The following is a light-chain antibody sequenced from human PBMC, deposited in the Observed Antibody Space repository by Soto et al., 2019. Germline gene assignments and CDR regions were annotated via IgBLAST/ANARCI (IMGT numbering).Light chain of an antibody. CDR3: HHYNSYSEA. V-gene: IGKV1-5*03. Sequence: DIQMTQSPPSLSASVGDRVTITCRASQTISSWLAWYQQKPGKAPKLLIYKASTLKSGVPSRFSGSGSGTEFTLTISSLQPDDFATYYCHHYNSYSEAFGQGTKVDIK. J-gene: IGKJ1*01. CDR1: QTISSW. CDR2: KAS.